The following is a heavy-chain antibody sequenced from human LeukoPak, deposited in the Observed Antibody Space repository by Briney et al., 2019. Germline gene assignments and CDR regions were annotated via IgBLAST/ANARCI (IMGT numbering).Heavy chain of an antibody. CDR3: PSLAYDSGGLDNSYYYGMDV. D-gene: IGHD3-22*01. J-gene: IGHJ6*02. V-gene: IGHV3-21*01. CDR2: ISSSSSYI. CDR1: GFTFSSYS. Sequence: GGSLRLSCAASGFTFSSYSMNWVRQAPGKGLEWVSSISSSSSYIYYADSVKGRFTISRDNAKNSLYLQMNSLRAEDTAVYYVPSLAYDSGGLDNSYYYGMDVWAQGTTVTVPS.